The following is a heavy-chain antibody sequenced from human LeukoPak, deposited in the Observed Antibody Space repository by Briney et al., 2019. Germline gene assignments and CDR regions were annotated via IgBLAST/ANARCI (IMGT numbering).Heavy chain of an antibody. J-gene: IGHJ5*02. CDR1: GFTFSSYS. Sequence: GGSLRLSCAASGFTFSSYSMNWVRQAPGKGLEWVSAISADDTGYYADSVKGRFIVSRDNSKNTLYLQLNRLRVEDTAVYYCAKEHDLWHEEGNWFDPWGQGTLVTVSS. V-gene: IGHV3-23*01. CDR3: AKEHDLWHEEGNWFDP. CDR2: ISADDTG. D-gene: IGHD3-3*01.